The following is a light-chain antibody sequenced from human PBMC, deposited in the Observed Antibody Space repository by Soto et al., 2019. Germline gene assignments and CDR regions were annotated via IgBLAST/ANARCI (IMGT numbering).Light chain of an antibody. J-gene: IGKJ4*01. CDR2: DVF. CDR3: QQYDQLPIT. CDR1: QDISKY. Sequence: DIQMTQSASSLPASVGDTVTISCPASQDISKYLNWFQQKPGKAPKLLIYDVFNVETGVPSRFSGRGSGTDFTLIISNRQPEDFATDYCQQYDQLPITFGGGTKVDI. V-gene: IGKV1-33*01.